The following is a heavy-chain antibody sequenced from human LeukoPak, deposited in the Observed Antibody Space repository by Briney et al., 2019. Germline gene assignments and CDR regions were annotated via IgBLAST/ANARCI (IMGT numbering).Heavy chain of an antibody. V-gene: IGHV1-2*02. Sequence: GASVKVSCKASGYTFTGYYMHWVRQASGQGLEWMGWINPNSGGTNYAQKFQGRVTMTRDTSISTAYMELSRLRSDDTAVYYCARVVDDYVWGSYRYLDYWGQGTLVTVSS. J-gene: IGHJ4*02. CDR1: GYTFTGYY. CDR3: ARVVDDYVWGSYRYLDY. CDR2: INPNSGGT. D-gene: IGHD3-16*02.